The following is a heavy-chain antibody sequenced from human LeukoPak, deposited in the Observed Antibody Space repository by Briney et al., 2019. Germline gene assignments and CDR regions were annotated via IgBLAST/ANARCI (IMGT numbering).Heavy chain of an antibody. CDR3: ARGLKTRRDGAARYYFDY. V-gene: IGHV4-34*01. CDR1: GGSISSYY. D-gene: IGHD4-17*01. CDR2: INHSGST. Sequence: SETLSLTCTVSGGSISSYYWSWIRQPPGKGLEWIGEINHSGSTNYNPSLKSRVTISVDTSKNQFSLKLSSVTAADTAVYYCARGLKTRRDGAARYYFDYWGQGTLVTVSS. J-gene: IGHJ4*02.